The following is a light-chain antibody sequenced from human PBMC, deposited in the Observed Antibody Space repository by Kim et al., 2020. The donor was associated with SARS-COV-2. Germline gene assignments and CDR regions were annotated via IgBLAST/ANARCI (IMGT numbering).Light chain of an antibody. V-gene: IGLV2-8*01. CDR2: EVT. CDR3: SSYGGSNNLV. Sequence: GQSVAIPGTGTYSDIGDYDYVSWYQQHPGKAPKLMIYEVTKRPSGVPDRFSGSKSGNTASLTVSGLQAEDEAEYYCSSYGGSNNLVFGGGTQLTVL. CDR1: YSDIGDYDY. J-gene: IGLJ3*02.